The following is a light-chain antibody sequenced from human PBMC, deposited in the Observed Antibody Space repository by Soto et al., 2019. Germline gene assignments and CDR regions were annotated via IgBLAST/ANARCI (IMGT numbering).Light chain of an antibody. CDR2: KAS. J-gene: IGKJ2*01. V-gene: IGKV1-5*03. CDR1: QSISSW. Sequence: DIQMTQSPSTLSASVGDRVTITCRASQSISSWLAWYQQKPGKAPKLLIYKASSLESGVPSRFSGSGSGTEFTLTINSLQPYDFATYSCQQYNNYPPYSSGQGTKLEIK. CDR3: QQYNNYPPYS.